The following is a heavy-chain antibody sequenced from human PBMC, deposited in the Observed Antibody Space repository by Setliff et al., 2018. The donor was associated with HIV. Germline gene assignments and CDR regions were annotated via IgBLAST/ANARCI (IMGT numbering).Heavy chain of an antibody. V-gene: IGHV4-39*01. D-gene: IGHD2-15*01. J-gene: IGHJ4*02. Sequence: PSETLSLTCTVSGGSIISSTYFWGWLRQPPGKGLECIGNIFYSGSTSYNPSLKSRVTISVDTSKNQFSLKLSSVTAADTAVYYCARLLVAGMLFDYWGQGTLVTVSS. CDR2: IFYSGST. CDR3: ARLLVAGMLFDY. CDR1: GGSIISSTYF.